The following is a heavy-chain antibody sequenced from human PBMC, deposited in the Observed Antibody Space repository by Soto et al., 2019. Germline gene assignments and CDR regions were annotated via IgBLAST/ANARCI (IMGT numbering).Heavy chain of an antibody. Sequence: SGPTLVNPTQTLTLTCTFSGFSLTTNGMCVNWIRQPPGKALEWLARIDWDDDKYYSTSLMTRLTISKDTSKNQVVLTMTNMDPVDTATYYGARMAGVNRPFDSWGKGTQVTVAS. CDR2: IDWDDDK. J-gene: IGHJ4*02. CDR1: GFSLTTNGMC. CDR3: ARMAGVNRPFDS. V-gene: IGHV2-70*11. D-gene: IGHD3-10*01.